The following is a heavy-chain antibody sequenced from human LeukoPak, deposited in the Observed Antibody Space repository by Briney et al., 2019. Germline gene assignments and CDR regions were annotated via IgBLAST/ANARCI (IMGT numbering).Heavy chain of an antibody. CDR3: ARAGGYDFWSGSSNWVDP. V-gene: IGHV3-48*01. D-gene: IGHD3-3*01. J-gene: IGHJ5*02. CDR2: VSSSSSTI. Sequence: GGSLRLSCAASGFTFSSYSMNWVRQAPGKGLEWVSYVSSSSSTIYYADSVKGRFTISRDNAKNSLYLQMNSLRAEDTAVYYCARAGGYDFWSGSSNWVDPWGQGTLVTVSS. CDR1: GFTFSSYS.